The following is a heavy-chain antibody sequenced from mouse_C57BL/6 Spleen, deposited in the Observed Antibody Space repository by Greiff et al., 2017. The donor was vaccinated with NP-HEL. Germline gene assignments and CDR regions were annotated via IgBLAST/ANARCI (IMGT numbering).Heavy chain of an antibody. CDR3: ARGGIYYYGSSYEDYAMDY. CDR1: GYTFTSYW. CDR2: IDPSDSET. V-gene: IGHV1-52*01. D-gene: IGHD1-1*01. Sequence: QVQLQQPGAELVRPGSSVKLSCKASGYTFTSYWMHWVKQRPIQGLEWIGNIDPSDSETHYNQKFKDKATLTVDKSSSTAYMQLSSLTSEDSAVYYCARGGIYYYGSSYEDYAMDYWGQGTSVTVSS. J-gene: IGHJ4*01.